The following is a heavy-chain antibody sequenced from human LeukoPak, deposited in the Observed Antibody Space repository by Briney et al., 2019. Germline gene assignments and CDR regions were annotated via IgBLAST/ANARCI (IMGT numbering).Heavy chain of an antibody. CDR3: TRVLRASVWDNSGHPDY. CDR1: GYTFTGYY. V-gene: IGHV1-2*02. CDR2: INPNSWDK. J-gene: IGHJ4*02. Sequence: ASVKVSCKSSGYTFTGYYLHWVRQAPGQGLEWMGWINPNSWDKKYTQGFQGRVTMTRDTCITTASMELSGLRSDDSDVYYCTRVLRASVWDNSGHPDYWGQGALVTVSS. D-gene: IGHD3-22*01.